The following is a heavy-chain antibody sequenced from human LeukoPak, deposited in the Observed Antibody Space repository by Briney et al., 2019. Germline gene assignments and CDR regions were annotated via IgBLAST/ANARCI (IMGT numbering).Heavy chain of an antibody. D-gene: IGHD5-24*01. J-gene: IGHJ5*01. Sequence: GGSLRLSCAASGFSVSSNYMTWVRQPPGKGLEWVSVMYSGGGTYYADSVRGRFTISRDNTKNSLHLQMTRLRADDTAVYYCARGALDAYDSWGQGTPVTVSS. CDR2: MYSGGGT. CDR3: ARGALDAYDS. V-gene: IGHV3-53*01. CDR1: GFSVSSNY.